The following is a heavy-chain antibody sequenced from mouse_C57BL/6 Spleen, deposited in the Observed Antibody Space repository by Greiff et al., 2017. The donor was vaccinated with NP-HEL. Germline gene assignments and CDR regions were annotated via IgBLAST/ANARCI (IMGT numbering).Heavy chain of an antibody. CDR1: GFTFSDYY. J-gene: IGHJ2*01. D-gene: IGHD4-1*01. CDR2: INYDGSST. V-gene: IGHV5-16*01. Sequence: EVKVVESEGGLVQPGSSMKLSCTASGFTFSDYYMAWVRQVPEKGLEWVANINYDGSSTYYLDSLKSRFIISRDNAKNILYLQMSSLKSEDTATYYCARRDPNFYYFDYWGQGTTLTVSS. CDR3: ARRDPNFYYFDY.